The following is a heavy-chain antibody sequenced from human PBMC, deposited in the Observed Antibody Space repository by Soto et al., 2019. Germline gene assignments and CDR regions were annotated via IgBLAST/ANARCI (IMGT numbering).Heavy chain of an antibody. D-gene: IGHD3-16*01. CDR3: AKDAMITFGGDSQYYYYMDV. J-gene: IGHJ6*03. CDR2: ISGSGGST. CDR1: GFTFSSYA. Sequence: PGGSLRLSCAASGFTFSSYAMSWVRQAPGKGLEWVSAISGSGGSTYYADSVKGRFTISRDNSKNTLYLQMNSLRAEDTAVYYCAKDAMITFGGDSQYYYYMDVWGKGTTVNVSS. V-gene: IGHV3-23*01.